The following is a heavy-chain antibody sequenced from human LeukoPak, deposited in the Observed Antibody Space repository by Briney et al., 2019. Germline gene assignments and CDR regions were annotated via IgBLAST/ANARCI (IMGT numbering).Heavy chain of an antibody. J-gene: IGHJ6*02. Sequence: SETLSLTCTVSGGSISSSSYYWGWIRQPPGKGLEWIGSIYYSGSTYYNPSLKSRVTISVDTSKNQFSLKLSSVTAADTAVYYCARWYSSSWYQYYYYYYGMDVWGQGTTVTVSS. CDR1: GGSISSSSYY. V-gene: IGHV4-39*01. CDR3: ARWYSSSWYQYYYYYYGMDV. D-gene: IGHD6-13*01. CDR2: IYYSGST.